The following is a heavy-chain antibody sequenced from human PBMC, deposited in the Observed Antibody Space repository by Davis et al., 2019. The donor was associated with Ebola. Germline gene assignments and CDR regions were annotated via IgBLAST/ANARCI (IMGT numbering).Heavy chain of an antibody. CDR2: ISAYNGNT. CDR3: ARGYYDYIWGSYRTNWFDP. V-gene: IGHV1-18*01. D-gene: IGHD3-16*02. Sequence: AASVKVSCKASGGTFSSYAISWVRQAPGQGLEWMGWISAYNGNTNYAQKLQGRVTMTTDTSTSTAYMELRSLRSDDTAVYYCARGYYDYIWGSYRTNWFDPWGQGTLVTVSS. J-gene: IGHJ5*02. CDR1: GGTFSSYA.